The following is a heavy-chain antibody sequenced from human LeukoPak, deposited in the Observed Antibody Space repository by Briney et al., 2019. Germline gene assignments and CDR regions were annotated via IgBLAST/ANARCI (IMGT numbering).Heavy chain of an antibody. Sequence: GGSLRPSGTAPGFTFKGYSTNGVPQAPGKGLEWVSSISTSSSYIYYADSVKGRFTISRNNPKNSLYLQMNSLRAEDTAVYYCARDYYCSVDYWGQGTLVTVSP. V-gene: IGHV3-21*01. D-gene: IGHD3-10*01. CDR2: ISTSSSYI. J-gene: IGHJ4*03. CDR1: GFTFKGYS. CDR3: ARDYYCSVDY.